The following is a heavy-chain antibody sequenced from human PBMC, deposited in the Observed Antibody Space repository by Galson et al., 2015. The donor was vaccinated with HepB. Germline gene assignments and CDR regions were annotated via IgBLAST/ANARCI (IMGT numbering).Heavy chain of an antibody. D-gene: IGHD3-22*01. Sequence: ETLSLTCTVSGGSISTYYWSWIRQPPGKGLEWIGHIYYSGSTNYNPSLKSRVIISVDTSKNQFSLKLNSVTAADTAVYYCARGYYYDSSGVNYWGQGTLVTVSS. CDR3: ARGYYYDSSGVNY. CDR2: IYYSGST. CDR1: GGSISTYY. V-gene: IGHV4-59*01. J-gene: IGHJ4*02.